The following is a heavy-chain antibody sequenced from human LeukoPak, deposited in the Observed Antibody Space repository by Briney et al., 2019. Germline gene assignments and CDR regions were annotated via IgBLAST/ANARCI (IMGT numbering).Heavy chain of an antibody. Sequence: GGSLRLSCAGSGFNFSSFVMTWVRQAPGKGLEWVSSISASGRGTYYADSVKGRFTISRDNSKSTLYLQMNSLRAEDTAVYYCAKWGDSSNYYVGGFDCWGQGSLVTVSS. CDR1: GFNFSSFV. J-gene: IGHJ4*02. CDR3: AKWGDSSNYYVGGFDC. V-gene: IGHV3-23*01. D-gene: IGHD3-22*01. CDR2: ISASGRGT.